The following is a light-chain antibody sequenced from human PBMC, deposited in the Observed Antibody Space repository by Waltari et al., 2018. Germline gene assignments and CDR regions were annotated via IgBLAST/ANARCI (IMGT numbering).Light chain of an antibody. CDR2: KDT. J-gene: IGLJ2*01. CDR3: QSADSSSKFQV. Sequence: SYELTQPPSVSVSPGQTARITCSGDALPNQYAYWYQQKSGQAPVVIIYKDTERPSGIPERFSGSPTGTIVTLTISGVQAEDAADYYCQSADSSSKFQVFGGGTKLTVL. CDR1: ALPNQY. V-gene: IGLV3-25*03.